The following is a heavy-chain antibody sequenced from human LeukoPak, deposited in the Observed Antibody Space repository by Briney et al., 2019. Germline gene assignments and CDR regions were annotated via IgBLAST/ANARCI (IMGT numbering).Heavy chain of an antibody. CDR3: ASGYYDFWSGYGLGA. CDR1: GGTFSSYT. Sequence: SVKVSCKASGGTFSSYTISWVRQAPGQGLEWMGRIIPILGIANYAQKFQDRVTITADKSTSTAYMELSSLRSEDTAVYYCASGYYDFWSGYGLGAWGQGTPVTVSS. D-gene: IGHD3-3*01. V-gene: IGHV1-69*02. J-gene: IGHJ5*02. CDR2: IIPILGIA.